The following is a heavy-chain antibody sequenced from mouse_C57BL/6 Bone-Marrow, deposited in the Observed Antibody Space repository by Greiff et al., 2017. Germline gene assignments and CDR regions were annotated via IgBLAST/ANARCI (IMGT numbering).Heavy chain of an antibody. CDR2: IDPENGDT. CDR3: TLIYYDYDPAWFAY. CDR1: GFNIKDDY. J-gene: IGHJ3*01. Sequence: VHVKQSGAELVRPGASVKLSCTASGFNIKDDYMHWVKQRPEQGLEWIGWIDPENGDTEYASKFQGKATITADASSNTAYLQLSSLPSEDTAVYYCTLIYYDYDPAWFAYWGQGTLVTVSA. D-gene: IGHD2-4*01. V-gene: IGHV14-4*01.